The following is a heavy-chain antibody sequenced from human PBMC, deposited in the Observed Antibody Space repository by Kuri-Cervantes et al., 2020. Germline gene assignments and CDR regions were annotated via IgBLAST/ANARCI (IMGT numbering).Heavy chain of an antibody. CDR3: ASGELDNYYYYYGMDV. Sequence: GGSLRLSCAAPRCSFSIYVMGWVRQAPEKGLEWVSVISGSGGSTYYADSVKGRFTISRDNSKNTLYLQMNSLRAEDTAVYYCASGELDNYYYYYGMDVWGQGTTVTVSS. D-gene: IGHD3-10*01. J-gene: IGHJ6*02. V-gene: IGHV3-23*01. CDR2: ISGSGGST. CDR1: RCSFSIYV.